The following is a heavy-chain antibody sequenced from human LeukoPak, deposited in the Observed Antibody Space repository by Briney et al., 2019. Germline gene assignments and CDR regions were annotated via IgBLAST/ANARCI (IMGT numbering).Heavy chain of an antibody. Sequence: GGSLRLSCVASGFIFSDYGMSWVRQAPGKGLEWVSVIYSGGSTYYADSVKGRFTISRDNSKNTLYLQMNSLRAEDTAVYYCARERPGMDYMDVWGKGTTVTVSS. CDR3: ARERPGMDYMDV. J-gene: IGHJ6*03. CDR2: IYSGGST. V-gene: IGHV3-53*01. CDR1: GFIFSDYG.